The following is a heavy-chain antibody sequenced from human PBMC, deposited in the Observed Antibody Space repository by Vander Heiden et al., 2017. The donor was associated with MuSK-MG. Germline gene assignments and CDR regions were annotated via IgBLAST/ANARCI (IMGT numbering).Heavy chain of an antibody. CDR1: GFPFGSYA. V-gene: IGHV3-30*04. Sequence: QVQLVESGGGVVQPGRSLRLSCAASGFPFGSYAMHWVRQAPGKGLEWVAVISYDGSNKYYADSVKGRFTISRDNSKNTLYLQMNSLRAEDTAVYYCAREPTGYYYYGMDVWGQGTTVTVSS. CDR2: ISYDGSNK. CDR3: AREPTGYYYYGMDV. J-gene: IGHJ6*02.